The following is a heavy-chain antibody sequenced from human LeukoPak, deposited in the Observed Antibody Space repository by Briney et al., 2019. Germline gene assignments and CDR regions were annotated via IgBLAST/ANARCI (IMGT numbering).Heavy chain of an antibody. Sequence: ASVKVSCKASGGTFSSYAISWVRQAPGQGLEWMGGIIPIFGTANYAQKFQGRVTITADESTSTAYMELSSLRSEDTAVYYCARDREQWHYYYMDVWGKGTTVTISS. V-gene: IGHV1-69*01. D-gene: IGHD6-19*01. J-gene: IGHJ6*03. CDR1: GGTFSSYA. CDR2: IIPIFGTA. CDR3: ARDREQWHYYYMDV.